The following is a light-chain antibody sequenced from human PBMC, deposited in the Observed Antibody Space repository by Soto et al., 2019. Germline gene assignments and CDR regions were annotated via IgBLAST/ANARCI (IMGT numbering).Light chain of an antibody. V-gene: IGKV1-39*01. CDR1: QSLSNY. Sequence: DIQMTQSPSSLSASVGDRVTITCRASQSLSNYLNWYQQKPGKAPNLLIYAASSLQSGVPARFSGSGSGTDFTLTISSLQPDDFATYYCQQSYSTLRTFGQGTKVEIK. CDR3: QQSYSTLRT. J-gene: IGKJ1*01. CDR2: AAS.